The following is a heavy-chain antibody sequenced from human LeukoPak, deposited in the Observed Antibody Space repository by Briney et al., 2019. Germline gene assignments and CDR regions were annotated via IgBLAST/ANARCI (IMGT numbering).Heavy chain of an antibody. CDR1: GYSISSGYY. CDR3: AGGDYSGSYWRY. V-gene: IGHV4-38-2*02. J-gene: IGHJ4*02. CDR2: IYHSGST. Sequence: PSETLSLTRTVSGYSISSGYYWGWIRQPPGKGLEYIGSIYHSGSTYYKPSLKSRVTISVDTSKNQFSLKLSSVTAADTAVYYCAGGDYSGSYWRYWGQGTLVTVSS. D-gene: IGHD1-26*01.